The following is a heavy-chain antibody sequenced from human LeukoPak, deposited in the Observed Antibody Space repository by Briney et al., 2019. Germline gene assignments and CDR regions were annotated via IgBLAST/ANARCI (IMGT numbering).Heavy chain of an antibody. Sequence: ASVKVSCKASGYTFTGYYMHWVRQAPGQGLEWMGRINPSSGGTNYAQKFQGRVTMTRDTSISTAYMELSRLRSDDTAVYYCAREPLIVGATSDAFDIWGQGTMVTVSS. V-gene: IGHV1-2*06. CDR2: INPSSGGT. CDR3: AREPLIVGATSDAFDI. J-gene: IGHJ3*02. D-gene: IGHD1-26*01. CDR1: GYTFTGYY.